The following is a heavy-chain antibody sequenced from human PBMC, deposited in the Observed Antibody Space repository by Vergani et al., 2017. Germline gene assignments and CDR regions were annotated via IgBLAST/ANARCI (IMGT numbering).Heavy chain of an antibody. CDR2: LTGGGGST. J-gene: IGHJ4*02. D-gene: IGHD1-26*01. CDR1: GFTFSTYA. CDR3: VKDAGSYENFVDY. V-gene: IGHV3-23*01. Sequence: EVQLLESGGSLKQPGGSVRLSCAASGFTFSTYAMHWVRQAPGKGLEWVSALTGGGGSTYYADSFKGRFIISRDNSRDTLYLQMNSLRPEDTATYYCVKDAGSYENFVDYWGQGTLVTVSS.